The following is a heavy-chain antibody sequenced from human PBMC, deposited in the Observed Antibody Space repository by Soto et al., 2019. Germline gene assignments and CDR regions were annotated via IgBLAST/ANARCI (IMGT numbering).Heavy chain of an antibody. CDR3: ARGGFLLLWFGESHYYYGMDV. CDR1: GGSFSGYY. D-gene: IGHD3-10*01. J-gene: IGHJ6*02. V-gene: IGHV4-34*01. Sequence: SETLSLTCAVYGGSFSGYYWSWIRQPPGKGLEWIGEINHSGSTNYNPCLKSRVTISVDTSKNQFSLKLSSVTAADTAVYYCARGGFLLLWFGESHYYYGMDVWGQGTSVTVSS. CDR2: INHSGST.